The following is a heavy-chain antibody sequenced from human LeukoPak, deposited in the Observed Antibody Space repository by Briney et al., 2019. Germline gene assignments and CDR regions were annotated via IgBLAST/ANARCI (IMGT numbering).Heavy chain of an antibody. V-gene: IGHV4-59*11. CDR1: AGSINYHY. CDR3: AAYGSGVGGDY. CDR2: VSYTGST. Sequence: SETLSLTCSVSAGSINYHYWNWIRQPPGKGLEWVGSVSYTGSTNYNPSLDSRVTLSLDTSTNQFSLKLSSVTAADTAVYYCAAYGSGVGGDYWGQGTLVTVSS. J-gene: IGHJ4*02. D-gene: IGHD3-10*01.